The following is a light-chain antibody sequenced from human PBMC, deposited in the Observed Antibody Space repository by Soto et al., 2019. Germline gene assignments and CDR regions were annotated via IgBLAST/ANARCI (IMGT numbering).Light chain of an antibody. V-gene: IGLV2-14*03. CDR3: GSYTSDNTLV. Sequence: QSALTQPASVSGSPGQSITISCTGTSSDIGSYNYVSWYQQHPGEVPRLMIYDFSNRPSGVSNRFSGSKSGNTASLTISGLQAEDEADYYCGSYTSDNTLVFGGGTKLTVL. CDR1: SSDIGSYNY. CDR2: DFS. J-gene: IGLJ2*01.